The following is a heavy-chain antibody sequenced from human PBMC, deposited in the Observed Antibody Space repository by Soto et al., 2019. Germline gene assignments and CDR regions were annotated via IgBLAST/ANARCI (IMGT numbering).Heavy chain of an antibody. CDR2: IYYSGST. V-gene: IGHV4-59*08. Sequence: QVQLQESGPGLVKPSETLSLTCSVSGGSISSYSWSWIRQPPGKGLEWIGHIYYSGSTKYSPSLQRRVTISVDTSKNQFSLKLTSVTAADTAMYYCARREVVAASAFDMWGQGTMVTVSS. J-gene: IGHJ3*02. CDR3: ARREVVAASAFDM. D-gene: IGHD2-15*01. CDR1: GGSISSYS.